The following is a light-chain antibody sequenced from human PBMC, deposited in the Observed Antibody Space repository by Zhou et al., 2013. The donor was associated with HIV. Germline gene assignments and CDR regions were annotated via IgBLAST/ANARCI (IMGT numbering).Light chain of an antibody. V-gene: IGKV3-20*01. J-gene: IGKJ2*03. CDR2: GAS. Sequence: EIVLTQSPGTLSLSPGERATLSCRASQSVSNNYLAWYQQKPGQAPKLLIYGASSRATGIPDRFSVSGSGTDFTLTISRLEPEDFAVYYCQQYGSSPLYSFGQGTKLEIK. CDR1: QSVSNNY. CDR3: QQYGSSPLYS.